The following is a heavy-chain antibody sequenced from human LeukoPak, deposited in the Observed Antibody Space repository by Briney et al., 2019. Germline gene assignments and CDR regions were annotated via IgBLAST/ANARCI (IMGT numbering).Heavy chain of an antibody. V-gene: IGHV4-39*01. J-gene: IGHJ4*02. CDR2: IYYSGST. CDR1: GGSISSSSYY. Sequence: PSETLSLTCTVSGGSISSSSYYWRWIRQPPGTGLEWIGSIYYSGSTYYNPSLKSRVTISVDTSKNQFSLKLSSVTAADTAVYYCARYGIAARPTDYWGQGTLVTVSS. D-gene: IGHD6-6*01. CDR3: ARYGIAARPTDY.